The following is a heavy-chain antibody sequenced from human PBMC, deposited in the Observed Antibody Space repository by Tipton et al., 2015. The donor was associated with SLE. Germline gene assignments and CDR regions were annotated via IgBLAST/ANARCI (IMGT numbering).Heavy chain of an antibody. CDR1: GGSIGSYY. CDR2: IYYSGST. CDR3: ARDEFRYDTTGYHLLGHFDF. D-gene: IGHD3-22*01. J-gene: IGHJ4*02. Sequence: TLSLTCTVSGGSIGSYYWSWIRQPPGKGLEWIGYIYYSGSTNYNPSLKSRVTISVDTSKNQFSLKLSSVTAADTAVYYCARDEFRYDTTGYHLLGHFDFWGQGTLVTVSS. V-gene: IGHV4-59*12.